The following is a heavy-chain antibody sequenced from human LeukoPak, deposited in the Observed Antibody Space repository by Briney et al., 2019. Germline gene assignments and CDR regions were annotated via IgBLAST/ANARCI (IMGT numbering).Heavy chain of an antibody. CDR1: GFTFSSYA. D-gene: IGHD6-6*01. CDR3: ARGRVPYSSSPMGY. J-gene: IGHJ4*02. Sequence: QPGRSLRLSCAASGFTFSSYAMHGARQAPGKGLEGVAVISYDGSNKYYADSVKGRFTISRDNSKNTLYLQMNSRRAEDTAVYYCARGRVPYSSSPMGYWGQGTLVTVSS. V-gene: IGHV3-30*01. CDR2: ISYDGSNK.